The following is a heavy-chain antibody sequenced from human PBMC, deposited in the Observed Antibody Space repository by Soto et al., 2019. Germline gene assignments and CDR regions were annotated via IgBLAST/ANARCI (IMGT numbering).Heavy chain of an antibody. Sequence: SETLSLTCAVSGGSISSGGYSWSWIRQPPGKGLEWIGYIYHSGSTYYNPSLKSRVTISVDRSKNQFSLKLSSVTAADTAVYYCARAYGGDFDYWGQGTLVTVTS. CDR2: IYHSGST. CDR3: ARAYGGDFDY. D-gene: IGHD4-17*01. J-gene: IGHJ4*02. V-gene: IGHV4-30-2*01. CDR1: GGSISSGGYS.